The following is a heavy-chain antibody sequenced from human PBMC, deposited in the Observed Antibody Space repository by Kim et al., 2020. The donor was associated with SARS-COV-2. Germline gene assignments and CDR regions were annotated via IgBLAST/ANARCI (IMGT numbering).Heavy chain of an antibody. J-gene: IGHJ6*02. V-gene: IGHV5-51*01. Sequence: SDTSYHPSFQGQVTISADKSISTAYLQWSSLKASDSAIYYCARRYYGLDVWGQGTTVTVSS. CDR3: ARRYYGLDV. CDR2: SDT.